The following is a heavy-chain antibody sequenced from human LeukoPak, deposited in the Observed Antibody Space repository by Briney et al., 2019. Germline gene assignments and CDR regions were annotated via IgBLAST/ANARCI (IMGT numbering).Heavy chain of an antibody. Sequence: ASVKVSCKASGYTFTGYYMHWVRQAPGQGLEWMAWINPNSGGTYYAQNFHDRITMTRDTSNSTAYMELSRLRSDDTAIYYCARANALYCSSTSCLFDYWGQGTLVTVSS. CDR1: GYTFTGYY. CDR2: INPNSGGT. J-gene: IGHJ4*02. V-gene: IGHV1-2*02. CDR3: ARANALYCSSTSCLFDY. D-gene: IGHD2-2*01.